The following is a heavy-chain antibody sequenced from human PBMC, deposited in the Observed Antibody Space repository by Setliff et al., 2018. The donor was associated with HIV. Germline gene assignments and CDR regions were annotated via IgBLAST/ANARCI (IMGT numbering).Heavy chain of an antibody. J-gene: IGHJ4*02. CDR2: IQTSEGT. Sequence: LSLTCTVSGGSISTDYWTWVRQSAGKGLEWIGRIQTSEGTKYNPSLNSRVTVSIDTPKNQFSLDLTSVTAADTAVYYCTIPASSLAPNWGRGTQVTVSS. V-gene: IGHV4-4*07. CDR3: TIPASSLAPN. CDR1: GGSISTDY.